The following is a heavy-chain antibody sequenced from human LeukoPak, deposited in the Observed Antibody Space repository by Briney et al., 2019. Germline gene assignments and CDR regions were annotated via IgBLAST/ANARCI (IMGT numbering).Heavy chain of an antibody. CDR2: INPNSGGT. CDR3: VTSRGYSGCHDY. D-gene: IGHD5-12*01. V-gene: IGHV1-2*02. Sequence: ASVKVSCKASGYTFTGYYMHWVRQAPGQGLEWMGWINPNSGGTNYAQKFQGRVTMTRDTSISTAYMELSRLRSADTAVYYCVTSRGYSGCHDYWGQGTLVTVSS. CDR1: GYTFTGYY. J-gene: IGHJ4*02.